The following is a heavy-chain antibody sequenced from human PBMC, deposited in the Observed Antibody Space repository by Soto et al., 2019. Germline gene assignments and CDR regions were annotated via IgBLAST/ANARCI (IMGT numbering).Heavy chain of an antibody. Sequence: GGSLRLSCAASGFTFSSYAMSWVRQAPGKGLEWVSAISGSGGSTYYADSVKGRFTISRDNSKNTLYLQMNSLRAEDTAVYYCAKDSGPRVPASIPFHWFDPWGQGTLVTVSS. CDR2: ISGSGGST. V-gene: IGHV3-23*01. J-gene: IGHJ5*02. CDR3: AKDSGPRVPASIPFHWFDP. D-gene: IGHD2-2*01. CDR1: GFTFSSYA.